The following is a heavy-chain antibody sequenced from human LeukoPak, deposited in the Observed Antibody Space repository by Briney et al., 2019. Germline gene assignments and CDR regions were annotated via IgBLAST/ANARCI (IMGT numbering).Heavy chain of an antibody. CDR2: TYYSGSTNYST. V-gene: IGHV4-59*01. D-gene: IGHD5-12*01. Sequence: SETLSLTCTVSGGSISSYYWSWIRQPPGKGLEWTGATYYSGSTNYSTNYNPSLKSRVTISIDTSKKHFSLKLSSVAAADTAVYYCASVRNLVATSRPGDGDYFDYWGQGTLVTVSS. CDR1: GGSISSYY. J-gene: IGHJ4*02. CDR3: ASVRNLVATSRPGDGDYFDY.